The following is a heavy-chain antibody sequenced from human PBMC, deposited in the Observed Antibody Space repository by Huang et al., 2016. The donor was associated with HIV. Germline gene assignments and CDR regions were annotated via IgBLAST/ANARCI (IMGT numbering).Heavy chain of an antibody. CDR2: FYYSGDA. J-gene: IGHJ3*02. V-gene: IGHV4-39*01. CDR3: ASGEYGKNAYDI. Sequence: QLHLQQSGPGLVRPSETLSLICTVSGGSITSSNHYWGWIRQTAGKGLEWIGNFYYSGDAYYPPSLKNRVAISIDTSKSQFSLRLSSVIATDTAVYYCASGEYGKNAYDIWGQGTVVTVSA. CDR1: GGSITSSNHY. D-gene: IGHD2-2*01.